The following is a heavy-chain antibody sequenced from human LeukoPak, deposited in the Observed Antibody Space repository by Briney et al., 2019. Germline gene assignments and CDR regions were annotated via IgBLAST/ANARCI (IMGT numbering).Heavy chain of an antibody. CDR2: INTNTGNP. D-gene: IGHD3-10*01. J-gene: IGHJ6*02. Sequence: ASVKVSCKASGYTFTSYAMNWVRQAPGQGLEWMGWINTNTGNPTYAQGFTGRFVFSLDTSVSTAYLQISSLKAEDTAVYYCAREISLDIITMVRGVIIHYGMDVWGQGTTVTVSS. V-gene: IGHV7-4-1*02. CDR3: AREISLDIITMVRGVIIHYGMDV. CDR1: GYTFTSYA.